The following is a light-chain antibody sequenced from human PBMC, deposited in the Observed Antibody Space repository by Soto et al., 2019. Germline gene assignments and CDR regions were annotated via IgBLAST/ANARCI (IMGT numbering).Light chain of an antibody. J-gene: IGKJ1*01. CDR2: NVS. V-gene: IGKV1-5*03. Sequence: IQMAQSPSTLSASVGARVTITCRASQSISSELAWYQQKPGKAPRLLMYNVSNLERGVPSRFSGSGSGTEFTLTISNLQPEDFAVYYCQQYNNYPWTFGHGTKVDI. CDR1: QSISSE. CDR3: QQYNNYPWT.